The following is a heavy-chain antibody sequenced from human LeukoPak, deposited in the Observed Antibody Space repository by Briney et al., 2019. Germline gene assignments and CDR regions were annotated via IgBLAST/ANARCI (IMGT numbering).Heavy chain of an antibody. Sequence: SETLSLTCTVSGGSISSGSYYWSWIRQPAGKGLEWIGRIYTSGSTNYNPSLKSRVTISVDTSKNQFSLKLSSVTAADTAVYYCARGNGSGNAFDIWGQGTMVTVSS. D-gene: IGHD3-10*01. V-gene: IGHV4-61*02. CDR2: IYTSGST. CDR3: ARGNGSGNAFDI. J-gene: IGHJ3*02. CDR1: GGSISSGSYY.